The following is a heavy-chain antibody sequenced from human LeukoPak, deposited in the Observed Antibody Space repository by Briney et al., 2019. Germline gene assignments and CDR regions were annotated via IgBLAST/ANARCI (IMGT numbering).Heavy chain of an antibody. D-gene: IGHD1-14*01. J-gene: IGHJ4*02. CDR3: ASWAGGNEPVASFDY. V-gene: IGHV1-2*02. Sequence: ASVKVPCKPTGYSFTAYYIFWMRQAPGQGLECMGWINLYNGATKYAQRFRSRVTMTRDTSISTAYMELSRLRSDDTATYYCASWAGGNEPVASFDYWGQGTLVTVSS. CDR1: GYSFTAYY. CDR2: INLYNGAT.